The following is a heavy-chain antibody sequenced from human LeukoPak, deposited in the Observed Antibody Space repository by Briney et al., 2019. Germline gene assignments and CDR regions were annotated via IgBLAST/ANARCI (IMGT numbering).Heavy chain of an antibody. CDR2: IYSGGST. Sequence: PGGSLRLSCAASGFTVSSNYMSWVRQAPGKGLEWVSVIYSGGSTYYADSVKGRFTISRDNSKNTLYLQMNSLRAEDTAVYYCARTRENDSSGYYLNYYYYYMDVWGKGTTVTVSS. J-gene: IGHJ6*03. CDR3: ARTRENDSSGYYLNYYYYYMDV. CDR1: GFTVSSNY. D-gene: IGHD3-22*01. V-gene: IGHV3-53*01.